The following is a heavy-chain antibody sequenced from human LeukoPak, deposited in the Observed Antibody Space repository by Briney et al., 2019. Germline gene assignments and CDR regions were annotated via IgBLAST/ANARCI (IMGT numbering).Heavy chain of an antibody. V-gene: IGHV3-7*01. D-gene: IGHD2-2*01. J-gene: IGHJ4*02. CDR3: ARALDSSSSRYQAFEY. CDR2: IKQDGSEK. Sequence: GGSLRLSCATSGFSFSSYWMSWVRQAPGKGLEWVASIKQDGSEKYYVDSVKGRFTISRDSAKNSLYLQMNNLRAEDTAMYYCARALDSSSSRYQAFEYWGQGTPVTVSS. CDR1: GFSFSSYW.